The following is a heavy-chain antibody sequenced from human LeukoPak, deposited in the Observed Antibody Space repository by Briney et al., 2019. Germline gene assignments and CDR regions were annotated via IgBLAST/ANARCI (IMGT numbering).Heavy chain of an antibody. Sequence: GGTLRFSCAASGFTFSNYAMSWVRQAPGKGLEWGSAITGSGGGTYYADSVKGRFTISRDNSKNTLYLQMNSLRAEDTAVYYCAKWGDYDVLTGYYDPDYWGQGTLVTVSS. CDR3: AKWGDYDVLTGYYDPDY. CDR1: GFTFSNYA. CDR2: ITGSGGGT. V-gene: IGHV3-23*01. D-gene: IGHD3-9*01. J-gene: IGHJ4*02.